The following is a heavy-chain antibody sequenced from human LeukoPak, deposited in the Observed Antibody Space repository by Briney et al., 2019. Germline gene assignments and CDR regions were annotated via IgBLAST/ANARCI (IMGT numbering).Heavy chain of an antibody. CDR3: ARAGSTSWRRYYYYYMDV. CDR1: GGSINSYY. CDR2: IYHSGST. D-gene: IGHD2-2*01. J-gene: IGHJ6*03. Sequence: SETLSLTCTVSGGSINSYYWSWIRQPPGKGLEWIGYIYHSGSTYYNPSLKSRVTISVDTSKNQFPLKLSSVTAADTAVYYCARAGSTSWRRYYYYYMDVWGKGTTVTVSS. V-gene: IGHV4-4*09.